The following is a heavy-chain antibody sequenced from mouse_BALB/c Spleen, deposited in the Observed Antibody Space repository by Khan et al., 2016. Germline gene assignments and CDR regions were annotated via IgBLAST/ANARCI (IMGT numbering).Heavy chain of an antibody. J-gene: IGHJ4*01. V-gene: IGHV5-17*02. Sequence: EVELVESGGGLVQPGGSRKLSCAASGFTFSSFGMHWVRQAPEKGLEWVAYISSGSSTIYYADTVKGRFTISRDNSKNTAFLQMTSLRSEDTAMXDCEGDYRYVMDYWGQGTSVTVSS. CDR2: ISSGSSTI. CDR1: GFTFSSFG. D-gene: IGHD2-14*01. CDR3: EGDYRYVMDY.